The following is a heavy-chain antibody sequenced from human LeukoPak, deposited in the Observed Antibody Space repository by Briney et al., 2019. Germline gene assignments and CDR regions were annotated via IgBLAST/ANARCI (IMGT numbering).Heavy chain of an antibody. D-gene: IGHD5-18*01. Sequence: SETLSLTCTVSGGSISSYYWSWIRQPPGEGLEWIGYIYYSGSTNYNPSLKSRVTISVDTSKNQFSLKLSSVTAADTAVYYCARVVGGYSYGYDYYYGMDVWGQGTTVTVSS. CDR2: IYYSGST. CDR1: GGSISSYY. V-gene: IGHV4-59*01. J-gene: IGHJ6*02. CDR3: ARVVGGYSYGYDYYYGMDV.